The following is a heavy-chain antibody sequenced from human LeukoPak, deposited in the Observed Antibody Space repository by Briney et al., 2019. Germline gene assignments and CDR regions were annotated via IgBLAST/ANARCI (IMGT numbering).Heavy chain of an antibody. CDR1: GYTFTGYY. V-gene: IGHV1-2*02. CDR3: ARVAGSIVGATGPLDY. Sequence: ASVKVSCKASGYTFTGYYMHWVRQAPGQGLEWMGWINPNSGGTNYAQKFQGRVTITADESTSTAYMELSSLRSEDTAVYYCARVAGSIVGATGPLDYWGQGTLVTVSS. D-gene: IGHD1-26*01. CDR2: INPNSGGT. J-gene: IGHJ4*02.